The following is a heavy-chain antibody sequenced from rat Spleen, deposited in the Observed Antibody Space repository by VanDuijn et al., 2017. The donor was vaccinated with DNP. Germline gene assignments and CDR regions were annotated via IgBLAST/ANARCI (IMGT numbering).Heavy chain of an antibody. V-gene: IGHV5-22*01. J-gene: IGHJ2*01. CDR3: ARYNDVYYGWDY. CDR2: ISYDGGST. CDR1: GFTFSDYY. Sequence: EVQLVESGGDLVQPGRSLKLSCAASGFTFSDYYMAWVRQAPTKGLEWVAYISYDGGSTYYGDSVKGRFTISRDNAKSTLYLQMNSLRSEDMATYYCARYNDVYYGWDYWGQGVMVTVSS. D-gene: IGHD1-6*01.